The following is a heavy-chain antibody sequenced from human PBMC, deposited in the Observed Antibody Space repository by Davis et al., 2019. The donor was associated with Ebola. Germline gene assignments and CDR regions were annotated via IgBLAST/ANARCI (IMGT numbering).Heavy chain of an antibody. D-gene: IGHD5-24*01. V-gene: IGHV6-1*01. J-gene: IGHJ3*02. Sequence: HSQTLSLTCAISGDSVSSGGWNWIRQSPSRGLEWLGRTYYNSKWFHDYAVSVKSRITINPDTSKNQFSLQLNSVTPEDTAVYYCARGWLRGSFDIWGQGTMVIVSS. CDR3: ARGWLRGSFDI. CDR1: GDSVSSGG. CDR2: TYYNSKWFH.